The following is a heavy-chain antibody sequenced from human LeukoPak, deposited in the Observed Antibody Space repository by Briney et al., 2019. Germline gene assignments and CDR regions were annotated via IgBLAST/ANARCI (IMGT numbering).Heavy chain of an antibody. J-gene: IGHJ1*01. D-gene: IGHD6-19*01. CDR2: MSKTGSHT. V-gene: IGHV3-23*01. CDR3: AKVFRYSSGWLEYFQH. Sequence: GGSLRLSCVTSGFSFSSYAMSWVRQAPGEGLQWVSGMSKTGSHTYYADSVKGRFTISRDNSKNTLYLQMNSLRAEDTAVYYCAKVFRYSSGWLEYFQHWGQGTLVTVSS. CDR1: GFSFSSYA.